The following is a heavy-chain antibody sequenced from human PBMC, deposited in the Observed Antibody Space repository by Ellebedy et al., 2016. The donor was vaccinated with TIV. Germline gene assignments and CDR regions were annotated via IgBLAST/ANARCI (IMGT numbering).Heavy chain of an antibody. Sequence: SETLSLTXAVSGGSISSGGFSWSWIRQPPGKGLEWIGYIHHSGSTSYNPSLKSRVAISVDTSKNQFSLKLSSVTAADTAVYYCARTDLRYGMDVWGQGTTVTVSS. CDR1: GGSISSGGFS. D-gene: IGHD3/OR15-3a*01. CDR2: IHHSGST. CDR3: ARTDLRYGMDV. J-gene: IGHJ6*02. V-gene: IGHV4-30-2*01.